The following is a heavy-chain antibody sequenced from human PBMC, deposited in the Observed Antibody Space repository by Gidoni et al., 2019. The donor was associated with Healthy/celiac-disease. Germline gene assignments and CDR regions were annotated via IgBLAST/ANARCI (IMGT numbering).Heavy chain of an antibody. CDR1: GFTFSSYA. V-gene: IGHV3-23*01. CDR3: AKGYCSGGSCYSPFYYYYYGMDV. CDR2: ISGSGGST. D-gene: IGHD2-15*01. J-gene: IGHJ6*02. Sequence: EVQLLESGGGLVQPGGSLRLSCAASGFTFSSYAMSWVRQAPGKGLEWVSAISGSGGSTYYADSVKGRFTISRDNSKNTLYLQMNSLRAEDTAVYYCAKGYCSGGSCYSPFYYYYYGMDVWGQGTTVTVSS.